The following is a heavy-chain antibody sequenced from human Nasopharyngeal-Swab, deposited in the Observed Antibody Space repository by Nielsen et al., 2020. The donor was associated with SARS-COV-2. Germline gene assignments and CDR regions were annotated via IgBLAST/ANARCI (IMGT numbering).Heavy chain of an antibody. V-gene: IGHV1-3*01. CDR3: ARVSAVAASRINY. CDR1: GYTLSNYA. J-gene: IGHJ4*02. Sequence: ASVKVSCKASGYTLSNYAMYWVRQAPGQRPEFMGWINAGKGNTIYSQRFQGRVRISRDTSANTVCMELNRLRSEDTAVYYCARVSAVAASRINYWGQGTLVTVSS. CDR2: INAGKGNT. D-gene: IGHD6-19*01.